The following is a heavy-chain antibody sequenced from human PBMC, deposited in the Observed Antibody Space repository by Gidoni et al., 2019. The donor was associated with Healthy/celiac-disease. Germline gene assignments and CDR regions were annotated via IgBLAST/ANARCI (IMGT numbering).Heavy chain of an antibody. CDR3: ARAGCGGDCYFYYYMDV. D-gene: IGHD2-21*01. Sequence: QVQLVQSGAAVKKPGSSVKVSYKASGGTFSSYAISWVRQAPGQGLEWMGGIIPIFGTANYAQKFQGRVTITADESTSTAYMELSSLRSEDTAVYYCARAGCGGDCYFYYYMDVWGKGTTVTVSS. J-gene: IGHJ6*03. CDR2: IIPIFGTA. CDR1: GGTFSSYA. V-gene: IGHV1-69*01.